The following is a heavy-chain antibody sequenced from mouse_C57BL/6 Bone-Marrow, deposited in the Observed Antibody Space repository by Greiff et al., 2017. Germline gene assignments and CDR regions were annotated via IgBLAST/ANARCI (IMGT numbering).Heavy chain of an antibody. V-gene: IGHV5-12*01. CDR1: GFTFSDYY. CDR3: ARRDY. J-gene: IGHJ2*01. Sequence: EVKLMESGGGLVQPGGSLKLSCAASGFTFSDYYMYWVHQTPEKRLEWVAYISNGGGSTYYPDTVKGRFTISRDNAKNTLYLQMSSLKSEDTAMYYCARRDYWGQGTTLTVSS. CDR2: ISNGGGST.